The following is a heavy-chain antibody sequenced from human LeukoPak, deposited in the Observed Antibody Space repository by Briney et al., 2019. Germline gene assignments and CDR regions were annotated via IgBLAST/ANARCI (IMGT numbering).Heavy chain of an antibody. V-gene: IGHV3-23*01. CDR3: ARDRSLVVGATPDY. CDR2: ISGSDDTT. Sequence: GGSLRLSCAASGFTFSSYGMSWVRQAPGKGLEWFSGISGSDDTTYYADSVKGRFTMSRDNSKNTLYLQMNSLRAEDTALYYCARDRSLVVGATPDYWGQGTLVTVSS. CDR1: GFTFSSYG. D-gene: IGHD1-26*01. J-gene: IGHJ4*02.